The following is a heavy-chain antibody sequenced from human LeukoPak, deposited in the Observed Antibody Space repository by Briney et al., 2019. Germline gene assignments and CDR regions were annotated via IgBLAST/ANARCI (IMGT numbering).Heavy chain of an antibody. V-gene: IGHV3-74*01. CDR1: GFPFIIADHA. CDR3: ARDSQFIGPLY. D-gene: IGHD5-24*01. J-gene: IGHJ4*02. Sequence: PGGSLRLSCAVSGFPFIIADHAMTWVRQAPGKGLVWVSRIMSDGRSTYADSVKGRFTISRDTAKNTLYLQMNSLRAEDTAVYYCARDSQFIGPLYWGQGTLVTVSS. CDR2: IMSDGRST.